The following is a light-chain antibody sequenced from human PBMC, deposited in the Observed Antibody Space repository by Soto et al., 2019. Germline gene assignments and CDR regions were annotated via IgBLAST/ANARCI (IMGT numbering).Light chain of an antibody. J-gene: IGLJ3*02. CDR3: AAWDDSLSAVV. CDR1: ISNLGSNF. CDR2: RNN. V-gene: IGLV1-47*01. Sequence: QSVLTQPPSASGTPGQRVTISCSGSISNLGSNFIFWYQQLPGAAPKLLISRNNERPSGVPDRFSGSKSGTSASLAIDGLRSEDGADYHCAAWDDSLSAVVFGGGTKLTVL.